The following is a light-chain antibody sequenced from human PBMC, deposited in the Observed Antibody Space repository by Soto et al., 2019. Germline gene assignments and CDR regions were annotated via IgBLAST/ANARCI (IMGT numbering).Light chain of an antibody. CDR1: TGTVTSGHY. CDR2: DTS. J-gene: IGLJ3*02. V-gene: IGLV7-46*01. CDR3: FLYYSGLCV. Sequence: QAVVTQEPSLTVSPGGTVTLTCGSSTGTVTSGHYPYWFQQKPGQAPMTLIYDTSNRHSWTPARFSDSLLGGKAPLPLSAAPPADDADSYCFLYYSGLCVFGGGTKVTVL.